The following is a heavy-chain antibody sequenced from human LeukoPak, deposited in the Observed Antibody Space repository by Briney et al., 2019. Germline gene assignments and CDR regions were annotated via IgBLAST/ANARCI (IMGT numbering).Heavy chain of an antibody. V-gene: IGHV3-30*02. CDR3: ARAWGIAAAGDDAFDI. Sequence: PGGSLRLSCAASGFTFSSYGMHWVRQAPGKGLEWVAFIRYDGSNKYYADSVKGRFTISRDNSKNTLYLQMNSLRAEDTAVYYCARAWGIAAAGDDAFDIWGQGTMVTVSS. CDR1: GFTFSSYG. D-gene: IGHD6-13*01. J-gene: IGHJ3*02. CDR2: IRYDGSNK.